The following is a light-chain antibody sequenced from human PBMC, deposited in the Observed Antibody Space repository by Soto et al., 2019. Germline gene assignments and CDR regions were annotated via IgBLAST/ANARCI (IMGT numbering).Light chain of an antibody. J-gene: IGLJ2*01. CDR3: SAYAGSSTWV. CDR1: SSDVGGYNY. CDR2: EVY. V-gene: IGLV2-8*01. Sequence: QSALTQPPSASGSPGQSVTFSCTGTSSDVGGYNYVSWYQQYPGKAPKLMIYEVYKRHSGVPDRFSGSKSGNTASLTVSGLQPEDEAVYYCSAYAGSSTWVFGGGTKLTVL.